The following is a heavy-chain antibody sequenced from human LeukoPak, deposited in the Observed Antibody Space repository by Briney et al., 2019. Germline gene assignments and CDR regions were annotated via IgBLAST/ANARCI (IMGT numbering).Heavy chain of an antibody. Sequence: PGGSLRLSCVASGFTFSDYYMSWIRQAPGKGLEWVSYISSSGDTIYFADSVKGRFTISRDNAKNSLDLQMSSLRVEDTAVYYCARENHIVFDYWGQGTLVTVSS. CDR1: GFTFSDYY. V-gene: IGHV3-11*01. D-gene: IGHD5-12*01. CDR3: ARENHIVFDY. CDR2: ISSSGDTI. J-gene: IGHJ4*02.